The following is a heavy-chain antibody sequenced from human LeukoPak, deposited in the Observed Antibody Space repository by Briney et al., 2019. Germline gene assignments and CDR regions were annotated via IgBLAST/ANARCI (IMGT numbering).Heavy chain of an antibody. V-gene: IGHV3-53*01. D-gene: IGHD1-14*01. Sequence: VGCLRLSCAASGFTVITNDMTWVRQAPGKGLEWVSVLYSDGNTKYADSVQGRFTISRDNSKNTLYLEMNSLSPDDTAVYYCARGVEPLAANSLAYWGQGTLVTVSS. CDR2: LYSDGNT. J-gene: IGHJ4*02. CDR3: ARGVEPLAANSLAY. CDR1: GFTVITND.